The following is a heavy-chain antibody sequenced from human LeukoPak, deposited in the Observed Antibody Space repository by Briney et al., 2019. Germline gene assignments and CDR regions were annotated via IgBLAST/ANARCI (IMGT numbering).Heavy chain of an antibody. Sequence: PGGSLRLSCAASGFTFSSYSKNWVRQAPGKGLEWVSSISSSSSYIYYADSVKGRFTISRDNAKNSLYLQMNSLRAEDTAVYYCARDLIAARPTAFDIWGQGTMVTVSS. D-gene: IGHD6-6*01. CDR2: ISSSSSYI. V-gene: IGHV3-21*01. CDR1: GFTFSSYS. CDR3: ARDLIAARPTAFDI. J-gene: IGHJ3*02.